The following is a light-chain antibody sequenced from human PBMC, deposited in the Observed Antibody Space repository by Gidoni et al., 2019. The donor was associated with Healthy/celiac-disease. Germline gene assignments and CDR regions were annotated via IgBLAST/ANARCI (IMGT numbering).Light chain of an antibody. Sequence: ETARTMFPATLSVSPGVRATLSCRASQSVSSNIAWYQQKPGQAPRLLIYGASTRATGIPARFSGSGSGTDFTLTISSLQSEDFAVYYCQQYSNWPPSTFGQGTKLEIK. CDR2: GAS. J-gene: IGKJ2*01. CDR3: QQYSNWPPST. V-gene: IGKV3-15*01. CDR1: QSVSSN.